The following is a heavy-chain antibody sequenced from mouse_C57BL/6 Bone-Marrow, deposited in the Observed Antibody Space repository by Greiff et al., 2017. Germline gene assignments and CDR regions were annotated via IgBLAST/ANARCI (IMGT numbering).Heavy chain of an antibody. CDR1: GYTFTDYE. V-gene: IGHV1-15*01. Sequence: QVQLQQSGAELVRPGASVTLSCKASGYTFTDYEMHWVKQTPVHGLEWIGALDPETGGTAYNQKFKGKAILTADKYSSPAYMELRSLTSEDSAVYYCTRKCYYYGSSFAYWGQGTLVTVSA. CDR2: LDPETGGT. D-gene: IGHD1-1*01. CDR3: TRKCYYYGSSFAY. J-gene: IGHJ3*01.